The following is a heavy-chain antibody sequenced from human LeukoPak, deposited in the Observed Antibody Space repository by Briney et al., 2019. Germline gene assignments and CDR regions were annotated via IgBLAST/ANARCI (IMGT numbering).Heavy chain of an antibody. CDR1: GFTVSSNY. J-gene: IGHJ3*02. V-gene: IGHV3-53*01. D-gene: IGHD4-17*01. CDR2: IYSGGST. Sequence: GGSLRLSCAASGFTVSSNYMSWVRQAPGKGLEWVSVIYSGGSTYYADSVKGRFTISRDNAKNSLYLQMNSLRAEDTAVYYCARDHNRDYGDHDAFDIWGQGTMVTVSS. CDR3: ARDHNRDYGDHDAFDI.